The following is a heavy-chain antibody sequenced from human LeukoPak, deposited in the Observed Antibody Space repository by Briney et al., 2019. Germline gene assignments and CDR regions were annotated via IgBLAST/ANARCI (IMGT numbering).Heavy chain of an antibody. CDR1: GGSFSGYY. CDR2: IYYSGST. Sequence: PSETLSLTCAVYGGSFSGYYWSWIRQPPGKGLEWIGYIYYSGSTNYNPSLKSRVTISVDTSKNQFSLKLSSVTAADTAIYYCARHLHIVASILTNAFDIWGQGTMVTVSS. CDR3: ARHLHIVASILTNAFDI. D-gene: IGHD5-12*01. V-gene: IGHV4-59*08. J-gene: IGHJ3*02.